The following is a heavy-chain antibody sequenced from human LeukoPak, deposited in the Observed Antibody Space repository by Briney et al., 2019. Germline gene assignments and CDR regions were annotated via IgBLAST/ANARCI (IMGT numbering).Heavy chain of an antibody. J-gene: IGHJ5*02. CDR2: IYVDGRTT. Sequence: GGSLRLSCVASGFTFSNYWMHWVRHPPGMGVVWVSRIYVDGRTTNYADSVKGRFTISRDNAKNTVYLEMNSLSVEDTATYYCIRDFRSADLWGQGTLVTVTS. CDR3: IRDFRSADL. CDR1: GFTFSNYW. V-gene: IGHV3-74*01.